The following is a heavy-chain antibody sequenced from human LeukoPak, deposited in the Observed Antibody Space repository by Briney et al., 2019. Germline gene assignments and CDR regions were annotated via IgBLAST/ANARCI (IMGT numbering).Heavy chain of an antibody. CDR2: IYTSGST. CDR1: GDSISTGSYY. J-gene: IGHJ4*02. V-gene: IGHV4-61*02. Sequence: SETLSLTCTVSGDSISTGSYYWSWFRQPAGRGLEWIGRIYTSGSTNYNPSLKSRVTISVDTSKNQFSLKLSSVTAADTAVYYCARSNIAAAGNFDYWGQGTLVTVSS. D-gene: IGHD6-13*01. CDR3: ARSNIAAAGNFDY.